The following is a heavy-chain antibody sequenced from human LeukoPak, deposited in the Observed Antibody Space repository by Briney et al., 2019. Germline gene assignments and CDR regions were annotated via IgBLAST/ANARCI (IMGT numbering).Heavy chain of an antibody. D-gene: IGHD3-9*01. CDR1: GFTFSSYA. J-gene: IGHJ4*02. V-gene: IGHV3-30-3*01. Sequence: GGSLRLSCAASGFTFSSYAMHWVRQAPGKGLEWVAVISYDGSNKYYADSVKGRFTISRDNSKNTLYLQMNSLRAEDTAVYYCAKDFGGELRYTGVAYWGQGTLVTVSS. CDR2: ISYDGSNK. CDR3: AKDFGGELRYTGVAY.